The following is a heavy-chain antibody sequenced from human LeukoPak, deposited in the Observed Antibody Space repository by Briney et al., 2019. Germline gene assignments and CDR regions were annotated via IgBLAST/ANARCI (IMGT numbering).Heavy chain of an antibody. CDR2: ISAYNGNT. J-gene: IGHJ5*02. CDR1: GYTYTSYG. CDR3: ARDSLYSSSWYDWFDP. D-gene: IGHD6-13*01. V-gene: IGHV1-18*01. Sequence: ASVKVPCKASGYTYTSYGISWVRQAPGQGLEWMGWISAYNGNTNYAQKLQGRVTMTTDTSTSTAYMGLRSLRSDDTAVYYCARDSLYSSSWYDWFDPWGQGTLVTVSS.